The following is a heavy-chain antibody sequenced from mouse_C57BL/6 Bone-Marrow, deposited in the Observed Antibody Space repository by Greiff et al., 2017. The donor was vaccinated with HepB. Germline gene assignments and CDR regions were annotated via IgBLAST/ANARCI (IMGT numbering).Heavy chain of an antibody. V-gene: IGHV5-6*01. CDR1: GFTFSSYG. CDR2: ISSGGSYT. CDR3: ARRWYYDWFAY. Sequence: VQLKESGGDLVKPGGSLKLSCAASGFTFSSYGMSWVRQTPDKRLEWVATISSGGSYTYYPDSVKGRFTIYRDNAKNTLYLQMSSLKSEDTAMYYCARRWYYDWFAYWGQGPLVTVSA. D-gene: IGHD2-4*01. J-gene: IGHJ3*01.